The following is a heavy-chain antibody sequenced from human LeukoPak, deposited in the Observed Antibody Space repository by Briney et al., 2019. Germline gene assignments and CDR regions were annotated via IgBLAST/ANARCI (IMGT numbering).Heavy chain of an antibody. V-gene: IGHV4-59*01. Sequence: PSETLSLTCTVSGGSISSYYWSWIRQPPGKGLEWIGYIYYSGSTNYNPSLKSRVTISVDTSKNQFSLKLSSVTAADTAVYYCARLPFRAFDIWGQGTMVTVSS. CDR1: GGSISSYY. J-gene: IGHJ3*02. CDR2: IYYSGST. CDR3: ARLPFRAFDI.